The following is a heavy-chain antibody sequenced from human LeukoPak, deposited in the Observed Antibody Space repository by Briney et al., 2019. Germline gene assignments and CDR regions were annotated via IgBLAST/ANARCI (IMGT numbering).Heavy chain of an antibody. CDR1: GFTFSSYA. CDR2: ISGSGDST. Sequence: PGGSLRLSCAASGFTFSSYAMSWVRQAPGKGLEWVSGISGSGDSTYYADSVKGRFTISRDNSKNTVDLQMNSLRAEDTAIYYCAKEPSCSGGNCYYFDNWGQGTLVTASS. CDR3: AKEPSCSGGNCYYFDN. D-gene: IGHD2-15*01. J-gene: IGHJ4*02. V-gene: IGHV3-23*01.